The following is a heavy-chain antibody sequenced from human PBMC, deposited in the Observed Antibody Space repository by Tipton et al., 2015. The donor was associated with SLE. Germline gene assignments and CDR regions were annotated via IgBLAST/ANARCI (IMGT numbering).Heavy chain of an antibody. D-gene: IGHD3-9*01. Sequence: TLSLTCTVSGGSISSYYWSWIRQPAGKGLESIGRIYTSGSTNYNPSLKSRVTMSVDTAKNQFSLKLSSVTAADTAVYYCARARAVLPYFDPGSYFDYWGQGTLVIVSS. CDR1: GGSISSYY. J-gene: IGHJ4*02. CDR2: IYTSGST. V-gene: IGHV4-4*07. CDR3: ARARAVLPYFDPGSYFDY.